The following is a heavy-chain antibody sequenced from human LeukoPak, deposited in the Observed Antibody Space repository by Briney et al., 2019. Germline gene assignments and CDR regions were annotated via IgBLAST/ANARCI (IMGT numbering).Heavy chain of an antibody. CDR3: ARSGSYYYDY. V-gene: IGHV3-21*05. Sequence: GGSLRLSCAASGFTLSSYSFNWVRQAPGKGLEWISYISDSSSHRNYADSVKGRFTISRDNAKNSLYLQMNSLRAEDTAVYYCARSGSYYYDYWGQGTLVTVSS. CDR2: ISDSSSHR. J-gene: IGHJ4*02. CDR1: GFTLSSYS. D-gene: IGHD3-10*01.